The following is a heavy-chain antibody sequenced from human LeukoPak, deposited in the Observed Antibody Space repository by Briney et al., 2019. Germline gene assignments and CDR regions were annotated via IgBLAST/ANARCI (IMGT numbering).Heavy chain of an antibody. CDR3: ARDRLVVVPAATYYFDY. J-gene: IGHJ4*02. Sequence: GGSLRLSCAASGFTFSSYAMHWVRQAPGKGLEWVAVISYDGSNKYYADSVKGRFTISRDNSKNTLYLQMNSLRAEDTAVYYCARDRLVVVPAATYYFDYWGQGTLVTVSS. CDR2: ISYDGSNK. V-gene: IGHV3-30-3*01. CDR1: GFTFSSYA. D-gene: IGHD2-2*01.